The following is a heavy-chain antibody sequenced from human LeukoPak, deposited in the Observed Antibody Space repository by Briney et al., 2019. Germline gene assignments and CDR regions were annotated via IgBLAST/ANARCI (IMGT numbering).Heavy chain of an antibody. CDR2: IKQDGSEK. CDR1: VFTFSSYW. V-gene: IGHV3-7*01. CDR3: ARRGSDY. J-gene: IGHJ4*02. Sequence: GGSLSLSCGACVFTFSSYWMSWVRQAPGKGLEWVANIKQDGSEKYYVDSVKGRFTISRDNAKNSLYLQMNSLRAEDTAVYYCARRGSDYWGQGTLVTVSS.